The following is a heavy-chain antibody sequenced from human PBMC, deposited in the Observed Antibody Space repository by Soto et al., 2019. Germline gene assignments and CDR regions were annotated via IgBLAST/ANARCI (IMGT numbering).Heavy chain of an antibody. CDR1: GFTFSDYE. CDR3: VRPLPSGQTHARDV. D-gene: IGHD3-10*01. CDR2: ISSSGGTI. J-gene: IGHJ6*02. Sequence: GGSLRLSCAASGFTFSDYEMNWVRQAPGKGLEWVSYISSSGGTIKYADSVKGRFTISRDNAKNSLFLQMHSLRAEDTAVYYCVRPLPSGQTHARDVWGQGTTVTVSS. V-gene: IGHV3-48*03.